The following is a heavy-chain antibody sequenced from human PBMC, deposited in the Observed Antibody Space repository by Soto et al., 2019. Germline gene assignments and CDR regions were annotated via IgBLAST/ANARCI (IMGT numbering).Heavy chain of an antibody. CDR3: ARGTATLLRSAWFDP. D-gene: IGHD3-10*01. CDR1: GGTFSSYA. V-gene: IGHV1-69*13. Sequence: SLKVSCKASGGTFSSYAIRWVRQAPGQGLEWIGGIIPIFGTANYAQKFQGRVTITADESTSTAYMELSSLRSEDTAVYYCARGTATLLRSAWFDPWGQGTLVTVSS. CDR2: IIPIFGTA. J-gene: IGHJ5*02.